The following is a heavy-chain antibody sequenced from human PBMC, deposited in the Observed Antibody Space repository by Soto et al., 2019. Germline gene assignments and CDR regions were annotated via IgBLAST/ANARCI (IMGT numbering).Heavy chain of an antibody. J-gene: IGHJ4*02. Sequence: GASVKVSCKASGYTFTGYYMHWVRQAPGQGLEWMGWINPNSGGTNYAQKFQGRVTMTRDTSISTAYMELSRLRPDDTAVYYCARGWAAAGSLYFDYWGQGTLVTVSS. CDR2: INPNSGGT. CDR1: GYTFTGYY. D-gene: IGHD6-13*01. V-gene: IGHV1-2*02. CDR3: ARGWAAAGSLYFDY.